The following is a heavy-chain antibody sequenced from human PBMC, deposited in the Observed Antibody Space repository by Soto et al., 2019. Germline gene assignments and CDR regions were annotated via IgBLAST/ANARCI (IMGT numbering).Heavy chain of an antibody. CDR2: ISGSGGTT. Sequence: EVQLLESGGGLVQPGGSLRLSCAASGFTFRSYAMTWVRQAPGKGLEWVSIISGSGGTTYYADSVKGRFSISRDNSKNTPYMQMNSLRAEDTAVYYCAKGSMVTTRYCDYWGEGTLVTVSS. D-gene: IGHD2-21*02. CDR3: AKGSMVTTRYCDY. V-gene: IGHV3-23*01. J-gene: IGHJ4*02. CDR1: GFTFRSYA.